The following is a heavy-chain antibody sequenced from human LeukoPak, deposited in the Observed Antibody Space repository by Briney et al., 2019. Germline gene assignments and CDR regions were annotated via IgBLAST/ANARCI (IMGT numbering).Heavy chain of an antibody. CDR3: AKNPLVSGTIYFDS. V-gene: IGHV3-23*01. Sequence: PGGSLRLSCAASGFTFSSHAMSWVRQAPGKGLERVSSISGSGDNRNYADSVKGRFTISRDNSKSTLYLEMNSLRAEDTAIYYCAKNPLVSGTIYFDSWGQGTLLTVSS. CDR1: GFTFSSHA. J-gene: IGHJ4*02. D-gene: IGHD6-19*01. CDR2: ISGSGDNR.